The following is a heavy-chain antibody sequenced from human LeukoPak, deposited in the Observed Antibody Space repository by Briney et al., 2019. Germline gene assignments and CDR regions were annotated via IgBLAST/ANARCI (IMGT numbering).Heavy chain of an antibody. CDR1: GYTFTSYG. D-gene: IGHD3-3*01. J-gene: IGHJ4*02. V-gene: IGHV1-18*01. CDR2: IGAYNGNT. Sequence: ASVKVSCKASGYTFTSYGISWVRQAPGQGLEWMGWIGAYNGNTNYAQKLQGRVTMTTDTSTSTAYMELRSLRSDDTAVYYCARDREPTAIFGVVIILDYWGQGTLVTVSS. CDR3: ARDREPTAIFGVVIILDY.